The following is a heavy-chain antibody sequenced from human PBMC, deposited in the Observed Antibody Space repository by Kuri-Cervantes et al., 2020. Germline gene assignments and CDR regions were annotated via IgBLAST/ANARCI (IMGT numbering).Heavy chain of an antibody. Sequence: LSLTCAASGFTFRNYAMHWVRQAPGKGLEWVAVISYDGSNKYYADSVKGRFTISRDNSKNTLYLQMNSLRAEDTAVYYCARDRIRVRGVTMGRTQSYGMDVWGQGTTVTVSS. V-gene: IGHV3-30-3*01. CDR2: ISYDGSNK. CDR3: ARDRIRVRGVTMGRTQSYGMDV. J-gene: IGHJ6*02. D-gene: IGHD3-10*01. CDR1: GFTFRNYA.